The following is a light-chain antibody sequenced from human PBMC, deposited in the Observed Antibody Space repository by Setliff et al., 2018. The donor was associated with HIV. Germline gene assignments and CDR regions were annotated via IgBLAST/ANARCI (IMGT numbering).Light chain of an antibody. V-gene: IGLV2-23*02. J-gene: IGLJ1*01. Sequence: QSALAQPASVSGSPGQSLTISCTGTSSNLGNYDLVSWYQQHPVEAPKLIIYEVNKRPSGVSSRFSGSKSGNTAFLTISGLQADDEADYYCCSYAGSYTTVFGTGTKGTVL. CDR2: EVN. CDR1: SSNLGNYDL. CDR3: CSYAGSYTTV.